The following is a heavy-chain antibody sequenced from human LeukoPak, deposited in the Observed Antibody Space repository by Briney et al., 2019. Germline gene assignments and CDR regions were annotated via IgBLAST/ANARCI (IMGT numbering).Heavy chain of an antibody. V-gene: IGHV4-4*07. CDR2: IYSSGRP. CDR3: ARGYCSGGSCFWFDF. Sequence: PSETLSLTCTVSGASMSSYYWSWIRQPAGKGLEWIGHIYSSGRPNYNPSLKSRVTIPLDTSKNQFSLKLSSVTAADTAVYYCARGYCSGGSCFWFDFWGQGTLVTVSS. J-gene: IGHJ4*02. D-gene: IGHD2-15*01. CDR1: GASMSSYY.